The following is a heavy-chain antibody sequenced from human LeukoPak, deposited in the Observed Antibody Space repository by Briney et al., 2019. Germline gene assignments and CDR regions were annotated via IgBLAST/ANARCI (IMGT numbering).Heavy chain of an antibody. J-gene: IGHJ4*02. Sequence: GGSLRLSCAASGFTFSSYAMHWVRQAPGKGLEWVAVISYDGSNKYYADSVKGRFTISRDNSKNTLYLQMNSLRAEDTAVYYCARGGGGRKYYFDYWGQGTLVTVSS. D-gene: IGHD2-15*01. CDR1: GFTFSSYA. V-gene: IGHV3-30-3*01. CDR2: ISYDGSNK. CDR3: ARGGGGRKYYFDY.